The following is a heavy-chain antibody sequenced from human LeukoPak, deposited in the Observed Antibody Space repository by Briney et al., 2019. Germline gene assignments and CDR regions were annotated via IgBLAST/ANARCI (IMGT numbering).Heavy chain of an antibody. J-gene: IGHJ6*02. D-gene: IGHD5/OR15-5a*01. CDR2: IYSGGST. CDR3: ARPKGGGSTAPYYYYYGMDV. V-gene: IGHV3-53*01. CDR1: GFTPSSNY. Sequence: PRRSLRLSCAPSGFTPSSNYMSWVRQAPGNWLEWVSVIYSGGSTYYPGSVKGRFTISRDNSKNTLYLQMNSLRAEDTAVYYCARPKGGGSTAPYYYYYGMDVWGQGTTVTVSS.